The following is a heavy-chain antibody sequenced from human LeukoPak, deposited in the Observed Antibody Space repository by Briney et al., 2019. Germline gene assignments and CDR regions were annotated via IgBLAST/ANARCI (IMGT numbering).Heavy chain of an antibody. D-gene: IGHD4-17*01. Sequence: PSETLSLTCAVYGGSLSGYYWSWIRQPPGKGLEWIGEINHSGSTNYNPSLKSRVTISVDTSKNQFSLKLSSVTAADTAVYYCARFRRTTVTTYDYWGQGTLVTVSS. CDR2: INHSGST. J-gene: IGHJ4*02. CDR1: GGSLSGYY. V-gene: IGHV4-34*01. CDR3: ARFRRTTVTTYDY.